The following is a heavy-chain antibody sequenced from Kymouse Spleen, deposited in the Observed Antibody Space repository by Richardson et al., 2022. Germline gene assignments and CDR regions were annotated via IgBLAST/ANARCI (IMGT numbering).Heavy chain of an antibody. CDR1: GGSFSGYY. D-gene: IGHD3-16*02. CDR3: ARGDMITFGGVIVFDY. Sequence: QVQLQQWGAGLLKPSETLSLTCAVYGGSFSGYYWSWIRQPPGKGLEWIGEINHSGSTNYNPSLKSRVTISVDTSKNQFSLKLSSVTAADTAVYYCARGDMITFGGVIVFDYWGQGTLVTVSS. V-gene: IGHV4-34*01. J-gene: IGHJ4*02. CDR2: INHSGST.